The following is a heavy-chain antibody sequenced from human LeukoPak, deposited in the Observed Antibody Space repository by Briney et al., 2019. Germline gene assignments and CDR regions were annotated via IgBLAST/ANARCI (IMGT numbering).Heavy chain of an antibody. Sequence: ASVKVSCKASGYTSTTYYIHWVRQAPGQGLEWMGIISPSGGSTTYAQKFQDRVTMTRDTSTSTVYMELSSLRSEDTAVYYCARTSGYTFDYWGQGTLVNVSS. V-gene: IGHV1-46*01. D-gene: IGHD3-22*01. J-gene: IGHJ4*02. CDR1: GYTSTTYY. CDR2: ISPSGGST. CDR3: ARTSGYTFDY.